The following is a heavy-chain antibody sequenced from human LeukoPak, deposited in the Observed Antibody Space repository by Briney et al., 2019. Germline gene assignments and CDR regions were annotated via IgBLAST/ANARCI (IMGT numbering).Heavy chain of an antibody. J-gene: IGHJ4*02. D-gene: IGHD4-11*01. CDR2: IRPDGSGD. V-gene: IGHV3-7*01. CDR3: ARLVGSVTTYDY. CDR1: GFSFSSHW. Sequence: GGSLRLSCATSGFSFSSHWMSWVRQAPGKGLEWVASIRPDGSGDYCMDSLKGRFTISRDNAENSLYLQMNSLRAEDTAVYYCARLVGSVTTYDYWGQGTLVTVSS.